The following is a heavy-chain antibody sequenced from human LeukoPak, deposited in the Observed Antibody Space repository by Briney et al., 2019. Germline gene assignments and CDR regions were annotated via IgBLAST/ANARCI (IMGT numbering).Heavy chain of an antibody. CDR3: ARESCTTRCYGFDY. D-gene: IGHD2-2*01. CDR1: GYTFSTYG. V-gene: IGHV3-33*01. J-gene: IGHJ4*02. Sequence: GRSLRLSCAASGYTFSTYGMHWVRQAPGKGLEWVAVISFDGSNKYYGDSVKGRFTISRDNSKNTLYLQMNSLRVEDTAVYYCARESCTTRCYGFDYWGQGTLVTVSS. CDR2: ISFDGSNK.